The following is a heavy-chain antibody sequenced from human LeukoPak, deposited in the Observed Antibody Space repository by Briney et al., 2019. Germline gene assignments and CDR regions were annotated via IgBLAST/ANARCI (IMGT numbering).Heavy chain of an antibody. D-gene: IGHD6-13*01. V-gene: IGHV1-18*01. J-gene: IGHJ4*02. CDR3: ARAIRYSSSWLYYFDY. CDR1: GYTFTSYG. CDR2: ISAYNGNT. Sequence: GASVKVSCKASGYTFTSYGISWVRQAPGQGLEWMGWISAYNGNTNYAQKLQGRVTMTTDPSTSTAYMELRSLRSDDTAVYYCARAIRYSSSWLYYFDYWGQGALVTVPS.